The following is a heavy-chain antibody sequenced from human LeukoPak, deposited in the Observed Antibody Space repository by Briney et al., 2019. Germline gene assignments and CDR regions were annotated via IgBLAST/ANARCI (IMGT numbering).Heavy chain of an antibody. Sequence: GGSLRLSCAASGFTVSSNYMSWVRQAPGKGLEWVSVIYSGGSTYYADSVKGRFTISRDNSKNTLYLQMNSLRAEDTAVYYCARFSITMVRGVISEYYGMDVWGQGTTVTVSS. J-gene: IGHJ6*02. CDR1: GFTVSSNY. V-gene: IGHV3-53*01. D-gene: IGHD3-10*01. CDR3: ARFSITMVRGVISEYYGMDV. CDR2: IYSGGST.